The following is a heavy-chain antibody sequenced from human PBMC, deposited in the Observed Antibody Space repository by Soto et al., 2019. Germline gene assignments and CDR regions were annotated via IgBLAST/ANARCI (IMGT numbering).Heavy chain of an antibody. J-gene: IGHJ4*02. CDR3: ARTWLRPPGTFDY. CDR2: IYYSGST. Sequence: LSLTCTVSGGSISSGDYYWSWIRQPPGKGLEWIGYIYYSGSTYYNPSLKSRVTISVDTSKNQFSLKLSSVTAADTAVYYCARTWLRPPGTFDYWGQGTLVTVSS. D-gene: IGHD5-12*01. V-gene: IGHV4-30-4*01. CDR1: GGSISSGDYY.